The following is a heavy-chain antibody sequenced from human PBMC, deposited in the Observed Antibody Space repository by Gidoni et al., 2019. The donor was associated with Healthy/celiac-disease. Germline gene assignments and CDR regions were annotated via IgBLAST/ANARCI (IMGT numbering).Heavy chain of an antibody. CDR3: AKNPLYSSSDFDY. J-gene: IGHJ4*02. CDR2: ISGSGGST. CDR1: GFTFSSYA. V-gene: IGHV3-23*01. Sequence: EVQLLESGGGLVQPGGSLRLSCAASGFTFSSYARSGVRQAPGKGLEWVSAISGSGGSTYYADSVKGRFTISRDNSKNTLYLQMNSLRAEDTAVYYCAKNPLYSSSDFDYWGQGTLVTVSS. D-gene: IGHD6-6*01.